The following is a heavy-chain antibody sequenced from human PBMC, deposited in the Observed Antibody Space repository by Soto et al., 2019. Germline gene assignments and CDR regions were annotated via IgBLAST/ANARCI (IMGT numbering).Heavy chain of an antibody. CDR3: ARGSEVVPAATGGWFDP. V-gene: IGHV4-34*01. J-gene: IGHJ5*02. D-gene: IGHD2-2*01. CDR1: GGSFSGYY. Sequence: PSETLSLTCAVYGGSFSGYYWSWIRQPPGKGLEWIGEINHSGSTNYNPSLKSRVTISVDTSKNQFSLKLSSVTAADTAVYYCARGSEVVPAATGGWFDPWGQGTLVTVSS. CDR2: INHSGST.